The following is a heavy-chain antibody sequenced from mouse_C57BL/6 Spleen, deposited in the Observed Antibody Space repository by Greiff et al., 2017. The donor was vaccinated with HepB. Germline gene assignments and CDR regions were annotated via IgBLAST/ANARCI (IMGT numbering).Heavy chain of an antibody. J-gene: IGHJ2*01. CDR1: GFTFSSYG. CDR3: ARRARTIN. CDR2: INSNGGST. V-gene: IGHV5-6-3*01. D-gene: IGHD3-3*01. Sequence: DVQLVESGGGLVQPGGSLKLSCAASGFTFSSYGMSWVRQTPDTRLELVATINSNGGSTYYPDSVKGRFTISRDNAKNTLYLQMSSLKSEDTAMYYCARRARTINWGQGTALTVSS.